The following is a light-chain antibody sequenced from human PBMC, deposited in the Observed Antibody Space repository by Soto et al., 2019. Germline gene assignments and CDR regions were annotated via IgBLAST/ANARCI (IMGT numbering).Light chain of an antibody. CDR1: QSVSSSY. CDR3: QQYGSSPGP. V-gene: IGKV3-20*01. CDR2: GAS. J-gene: IGKJ1*01. Sequence: EIVLTQSPGTLSLSPGERATLSCRASQSVSSSYLAWYQQKPGQAPRLLIYGASIRATGIPDRFSGSGSGIDFTLTISRLEPEDFAVYYCQQYGSSPGPFGQGTKVEIK.